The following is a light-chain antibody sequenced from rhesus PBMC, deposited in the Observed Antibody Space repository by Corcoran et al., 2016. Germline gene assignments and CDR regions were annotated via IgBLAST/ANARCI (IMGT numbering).Light chain of an antibody. CDR3: QHYYDRPT. Sequence: SASVADRVTISCRASRNIYINLAWYQQKTGKAPKLLIYAASSLRTGIPSRFSCSGSGIDLTLTIRRLQPADSATYYCQHYYDRPTFGGGTKVELK. CDR2: AAS. CDR1: RNIYIN. V-gene: IGKV1S8*01. J-gene: IGKJ4*01.